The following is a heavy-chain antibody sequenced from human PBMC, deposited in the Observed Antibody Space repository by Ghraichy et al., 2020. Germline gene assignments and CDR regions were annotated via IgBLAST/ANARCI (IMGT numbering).Heavy chain of an antibody. CDR2: IHWNDDE. J-gene: IGHJ4*02. Sequence: LVKPTETLTLTCTFSGFSLSTGGVGVGWIRQPPGKALEWLALIHWNDDERYSPSLKSRLTISKDTSKNQVVLTMTNMDPVDTATYYCAHKSYIRSSPFNFDSWGQGTLVIVSS. CDR3: AHKSYIRSSPFNFDS. CDR1: GFSLSTGGVG. V-gene: IGHV2-5*01. D-gene: IGHD3-3*02.